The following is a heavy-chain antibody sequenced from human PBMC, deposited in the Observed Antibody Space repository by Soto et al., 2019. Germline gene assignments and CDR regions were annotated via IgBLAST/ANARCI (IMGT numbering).Heavy chain of an antibody. CDR2: INHTGST. V-gene: IGHV4-34*01. Sequence: SETLSLTCAVYGGSFSGYYWSWIRQPPGKGLEWIGEINHTGSTNYNPSLKSRVTMSVDTSKNQFSLRLSSVTAADTAVYYCARLIAIFGVITKYYLDYWGQGTLVTVSS. J-gene: IGHJ4*02. D-gene: IGHD3-3*01. CDR3: ARLIAIFGVITKYYLDY. CDR1: GGSFSGYY.